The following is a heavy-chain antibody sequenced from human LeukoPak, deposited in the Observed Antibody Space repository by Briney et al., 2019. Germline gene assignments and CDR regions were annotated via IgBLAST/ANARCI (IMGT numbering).Heavy chain of an antibody. Sequence: SETLSLTCAVYGGSFSGYYWSWIRQPPGKGLEWIGEINHSGSTNYNPSLKSRVTISVDTSKNQFSPKLSSVTAADTAVYYCARERRVVTILYYYYYYMDVWGKGTTVTVSS. CDR3: ARERRVVTILYYYYYYMDV. CDR1: GGSFSGYY. V-gene: IGHV4-34*01. J-gene: IGHJ6*03. D-gene: IGHD3-3*01. CDR2: INHSGST.